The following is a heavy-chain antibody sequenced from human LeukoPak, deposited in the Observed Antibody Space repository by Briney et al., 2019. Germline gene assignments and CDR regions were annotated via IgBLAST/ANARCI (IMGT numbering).Heavy chain of an antibody. V-gene: IGHV4-61*02. CDR3: ARGYSSSWPSRDYYYYYMDV. D-gene: IGHD6-13*01. CDR2: ISTSGST. CDR1: GGPITSSGHY. J-gene: IGHJ6*03. Sequence: SETLSLTCPVSGGPITSSGHYWSWIRQPAGKGLEGIGRISTSGSTNYNPSLESRVTISVDESKNQFSLKLSSVTAADTAVYYGARGYSSSWPSRDYYYYYMDVWGKGTTVTVSS.